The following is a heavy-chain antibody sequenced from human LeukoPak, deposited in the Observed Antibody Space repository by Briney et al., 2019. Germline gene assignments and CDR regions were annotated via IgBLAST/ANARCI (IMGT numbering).Heavy chain of an antibody. D-gene: IGHD1-7*01. Sequence: GGSLRLSCAASGFTFSSYSMHWVRQAPGKGLVWVSRINSDGSPTTYADSVKGRFTISRDNAKNTLYLQMNSLRVEDTAVYYCAREGGTNRDALDIWGQGTMVTVPS. J-gene: IGHJ3*02. CDR2: INSDGSPT. V-gene: IGHV3-74*01. CDR1: GFTFSSYS. CDR3: AREGGTNRDALDI.